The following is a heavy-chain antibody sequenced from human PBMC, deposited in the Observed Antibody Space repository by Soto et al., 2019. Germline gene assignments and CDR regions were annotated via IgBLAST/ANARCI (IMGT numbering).Heavy chain of an antibody. J-gene: IGHJ4*02. V-gene: IGHV3-48*01. CDR2: IIISSSTR. CDR3: ARFRSDGYNLDY. Sequence: KELERVSYIIISSSTRYYAHSCKGLSTISGYDAKNSLYLQINILRTEDTAVYYCARFRSDGYNLDYWGQGTLVTVSS. D-gene: IGHD5-12*01.